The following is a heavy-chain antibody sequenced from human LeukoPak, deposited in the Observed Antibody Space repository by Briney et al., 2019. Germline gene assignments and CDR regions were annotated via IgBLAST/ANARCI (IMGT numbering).Heavy chain of an antibody. CDR2: INHSGSA. CDR3: ARGPAVARFDY. J-gene: IGHJ4*02. D-gene: IGHD6-19*01. Sequence: SQTLSLTCAVYGGSFRGYYWSWIRQPPGKGLEWLGEINHSGSAKYNPSLKSRGTISVDTSKNQFSLKLNSVTAADTAVYYCARGPAVARFDYWGQGTLVTVSS. V-gene: IGHV4-34*01. CDR1: GGSFRGYY.